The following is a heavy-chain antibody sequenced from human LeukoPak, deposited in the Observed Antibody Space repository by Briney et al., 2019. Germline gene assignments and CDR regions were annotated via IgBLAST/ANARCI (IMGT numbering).Heavy chain of an antibody. CDR2: IYSGGST. D-gene: IGHD6-25*01. CDR3: ARDSESYYGMDV. V-gene: IGHV3-53*04. Sequence: GGSLRLSCAASGFTVSSNYMSWVRQAPGKGLEWVSVIYSGGSTYYADSVKGRFTISRHNFKNTLYLQMNSLRAEDTAVYYCARDSESYYGMDVWGQGTTVTVSS. J-gene: IGHJ6*02. CDR1: GFTVSSNY.